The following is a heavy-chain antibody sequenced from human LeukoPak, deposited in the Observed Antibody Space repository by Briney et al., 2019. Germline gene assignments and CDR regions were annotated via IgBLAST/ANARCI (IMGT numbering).Heavy chain of an antibody. J-gene: IGHJ4*02. CDR1: GYTFTSYD. D-gene: IGHD6-19*01. CDR3: ARGGRIYSGWYHPHGY. Sequence: GASVKVSCKASGYTFTSYDINWVRQAAGQGLEWMGWMNPNSGNTGYAQKFQGRVTITRNTSISTAYMELSSLRSEDTAAYYCARGGRIYSGWYHPHGYWGQGTLVTVSS. V-gene: IGHV1-8*03. CDR2: MNPNSGNT.